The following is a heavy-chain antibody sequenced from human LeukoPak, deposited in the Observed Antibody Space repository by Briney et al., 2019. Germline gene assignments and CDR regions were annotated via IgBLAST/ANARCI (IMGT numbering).Heavy chain of an antibody. CDR2: IKSKTDGGTT. D-gene: IGHD2-21*02. CDR1: GFTFSNAW. V-gene: IGHV3-15*01. CDR3: TTVSEYCGGDCYSRFDY. J-gene: IGHJ4*02. Sequence: PGGSLRLPCAASGFTFSNAWMSWVRQAPGKGLEWVGRIKSKTDGGTTDYAAPVKGRFTISRDDSKNTLYLQMNSLKTEDTAVYYCTTVSEYCGGDCYSRFDYWGQGTLVTVSS.